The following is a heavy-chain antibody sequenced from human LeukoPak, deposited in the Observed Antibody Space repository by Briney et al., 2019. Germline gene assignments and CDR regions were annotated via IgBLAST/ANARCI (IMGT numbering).Heavy chain of an antibody. CDR1: GITLSNYG. D-gene: IGHD5-12*01. Sequence: GGSLRLSCAVSGITLSNYGMSWVRQAPGKGLEWVAGMSDSGGRTNYADSVKGRFTISRDNPKNTLYLQMNSLRAEDTAVYYCARGNSGYDFHFDYWGQGTLVTVSS. J-gene: IGHJ4*02. CDR2: MSDSGGRT. V-gene: IGHV3-23*01. CDR3: ARGNSGYDFHFDY.